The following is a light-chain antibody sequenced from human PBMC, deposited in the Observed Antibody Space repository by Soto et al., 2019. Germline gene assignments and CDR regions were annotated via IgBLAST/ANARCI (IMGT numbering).Light chain of an antibody. CDR1: QSISSW. CDR3: QQYNSYSPIT. V-gene: IGKV1-5*01. J-gene: IGKJ4*01. CDR2: DAS. Sequence: DIQMTQSPSTLSASVGDRVAITCRASQSISSWLAWYQQKPGKAPKLLIYDASSLESGAPSRFSGRRSGTEFTLTISSLQPDDFATYYCQQYNSYSPITFGGGTKVDIK.